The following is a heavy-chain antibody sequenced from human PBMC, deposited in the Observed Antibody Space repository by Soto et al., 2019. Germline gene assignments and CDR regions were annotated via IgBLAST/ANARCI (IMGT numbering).Heavy chain of an antibody. V-gene: IGHV4-59*01. D-gene: IGHD2-15*01. Sequence: SETLSLTCTVSCGSISSYYWSWIRQPPGKGLEWIGYIYYSGSTNYNPSLKSRVTISVDTSKNQFSLKLSSVTAAGTAVYYCASGGSCYSRYCYFDYWGQGTLVTVSS. J-gene: IGHJ4*02. CDR1: CGSISSYY. CDR2: IYYSGST. CDR3: ASGGSCYSRYCYFDY.